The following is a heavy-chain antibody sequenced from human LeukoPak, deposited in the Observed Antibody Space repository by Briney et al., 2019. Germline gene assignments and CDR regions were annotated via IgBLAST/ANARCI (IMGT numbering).Heavy chain of an antibody. CDR2: INHSGST. CDR3: ARGQFRYYDYVWGSYRYRPIFDY. D-gene: IGHD3-16*02. V-gene: IGHV4-34*01. CDR1: GGSFSGYY. Sequence: SETLSLTCAVYGGSFSGYYWSWIRQPPGKGLEWIGEINHSGSTNYNPSLKSQVTISVDTSKNQFSLKLSSVTAADTAVYYCARGQFRYYDYVWGSYRYRPIFDYWGQGTLVTVSS. J-gene: IGHJ4*02.